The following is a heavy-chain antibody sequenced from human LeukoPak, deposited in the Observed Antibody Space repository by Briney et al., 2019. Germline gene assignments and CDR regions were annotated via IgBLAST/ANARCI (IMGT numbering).Heavy chain of an antibody. V-gene: IGHV4-30-2*01. D-gene: IGHD2-2*01. CDR3: ARHHYQLSALDY. CDR1: GGSMNNDGYY. Sequence: SQTLSLTCTVSGGSMNNDGYYWSWIRQPPGKGLEWIGYIYHSGSTYYNPSLKSRVTISVDKSKNQFSLELSSVTAADTAVYYCARHHYQLSALDYWGQGTLVTVSS. J-gene: IGHJ4*02. CDR2: IYHSGST.